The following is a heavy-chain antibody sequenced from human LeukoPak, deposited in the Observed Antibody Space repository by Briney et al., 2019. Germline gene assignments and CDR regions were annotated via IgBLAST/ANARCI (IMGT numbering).Heavy chain of an antibody. CDR1: GFSFRSCW. Sequence: GGALRLSCAASGFSFRSCWMHWVRQAPGKELVWVSRINGDGSTTNYADSVRGRFTISRDNAKNTLYLQMNSLRADDSAVYFCASLVGGYYPPVEAFDVWGQGTMVTVSS. CDR3: ASLVGGYYPPVEAFDV. CDR2: INGDGSTT. V-gene: IGHV3-74*01. D-gene: IGHD3-3*01. J-gene: IGHJ3*01.